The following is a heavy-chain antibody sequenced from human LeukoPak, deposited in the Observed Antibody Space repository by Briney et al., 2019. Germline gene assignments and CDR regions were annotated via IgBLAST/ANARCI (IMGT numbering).Heavy chain of an antibody. D-gene: IGHD3-16*01. CDR3: ARGRKNDYVWGGYGLDYFDY. Sequence: ASVKVSCKASGYTFTGYYMHWVRQAPGQGLEWMGWINPNSGGTNYAQKFQGRVTMTRDTSISTAYMELSRLRPDDTAVYYCARGRKNDYVWGGYGLDYFDYWGQGTLVTVSS. V-gene: IGHV1-2*02. J-gene: IGHJ4*02. CDR2: INPNSGGT. CDR1: GYTFTGYY.